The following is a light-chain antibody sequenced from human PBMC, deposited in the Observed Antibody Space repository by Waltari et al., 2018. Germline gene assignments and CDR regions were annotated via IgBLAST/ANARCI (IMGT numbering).Light chain of an antibody. J-gene: IGKJ2*01. Sequence: DIVVTQSPDSLAVSLGERATINCKSSQSLFRTNNKNYLAWYQQKPGQPPKLLIYWASTRDSGVPDRFSGSGSGTDFTLAISSLQPEDVAVYYCQQYYATPNTFGQGTNVEIK. V-gene: IGKV4-1*01. CDR3: QQYYATPNT. CDR1: QSLFRTNNKNY. CDR2: WAS.